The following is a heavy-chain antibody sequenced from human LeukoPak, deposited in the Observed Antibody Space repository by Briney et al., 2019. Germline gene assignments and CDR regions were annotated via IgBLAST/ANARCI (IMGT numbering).Heavy chain of an antibody. CDR3: ARGEVDYYDSSGFDAFDI. J-gene: IGHJ3*02. V-gene: IGHV1-69*05. Sequence: SVKVSCKASGGTFSSYAINWVRQAPGQGLEWMGGIIPIFGTANYAQKFQGRVTITTDESTSTAYMELSSLRSEDTAVYYCARGEVDYYDSSGFDAFDIWGQGTMVTVSS. D-gene: IGHD3-22*01. CDR1: GGTFSSYA. CDR2: IIPIFGTA.